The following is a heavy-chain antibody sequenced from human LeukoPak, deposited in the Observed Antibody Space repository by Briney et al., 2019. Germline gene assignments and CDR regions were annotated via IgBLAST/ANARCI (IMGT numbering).Heavy chain of an antibody. CDR1: GGSISSSSYY. V-gene: IGHV4-39*01. CDR2: IYYSGST. D-gene: IGHD4-23*01. CDR3: ARTTVVTPRPDY. Sequence: PSETLSLTCTVSGGSISSSSYYWGWIRQPPGKGLEWIGSIYYSGSTYYNPSLKSRVTISVDTSKNQFSLKLSSVTAADTAVYYCARTTVVTPRPDYWGQGTLVTVSS. J-gene: IGHJ4*02.